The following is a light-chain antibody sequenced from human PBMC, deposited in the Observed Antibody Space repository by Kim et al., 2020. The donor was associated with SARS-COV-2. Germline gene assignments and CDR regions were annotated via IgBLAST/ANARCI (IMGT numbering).Light chain of an antibody. CDR2: LNSDGSH. CDR1: SGHSNYA. CDR3: QTWDTGLRV. Sequence: QPVLTQSPSASASLGASVKLTCTLSSGHSNYAIAWHQQQPEKGPRYLMKLNSDGSHRKGDGIPDRLSGSSFGAERYLTISSLQSEDEADYYCQTWDTGLRVFGGGTKVTVL. V-gene: IGLV4-69*01. J-gene: IGLJ3*02.